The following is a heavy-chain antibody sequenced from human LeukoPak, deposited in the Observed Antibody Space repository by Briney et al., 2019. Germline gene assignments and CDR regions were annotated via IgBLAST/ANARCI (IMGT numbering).Heavy chain of an antibody. CDR2: IKEDGSET. J-gene: IGHJ4*02. Sequence: GGSLRLSCAASGFTFSSYAMSWVRQVPGKGLECLANIKEDGSETYYADSVKGRFTISRDNSKNTLYLQMNSLRAEDTAVYYCAKAIVVVNYFDYWGQGTLVTVSS. D-gene: IGHD3-22*01. V-gene: IGHV3-7*03. CDR3: AKAIVVVNYFDY. CDR1: GFTFSSYA.